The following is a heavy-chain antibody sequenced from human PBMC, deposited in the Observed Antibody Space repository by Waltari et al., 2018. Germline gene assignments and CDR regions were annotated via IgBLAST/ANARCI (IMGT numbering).Heavy chain of an antibody. CDR2: ISSSGSTI. D-gene: IGHD3-22*01. CDR3: ARGPKGYYYDSSGYYWFDP. CDR1: GFTFSSYE. J-gene: IGHJ5*02. V-gene: IGHV3-48*03. Sequence: EVQLVESGGGLVQPGGSLRLSCAASGFTFSSYEMNWVRQAPGKGLEWVSYISSSGSTIYYADSVKGRFTISRDNAKNSLYLQMNSLRAEDTAVYYCARGPKGYYYDSSGYYWFDPWGQGTLVTVSS.